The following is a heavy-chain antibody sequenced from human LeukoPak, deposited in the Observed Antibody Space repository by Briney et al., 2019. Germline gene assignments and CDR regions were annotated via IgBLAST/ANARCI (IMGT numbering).Heavy chain of an antibody. V-gene: IGHV1-2*02. D-gene: IGHD3-22*01. CDR3: ARERWQQYYYDSSGPDEGAFDI. Sequence: VASVKVSCKASGYTFTGYYMHWVRQAPGQGLEWMGWINPNSGGTNYAQKFQGRVTMTRDTSISTAYMELSRLRSDDTAVYYCARERWQQYYYDSSGPDEGAFDIWGQGTMVTVSS. CDR1: GYTFTGYY. CDR2: INPNSGGT. J-gene: IGHJ3*02.